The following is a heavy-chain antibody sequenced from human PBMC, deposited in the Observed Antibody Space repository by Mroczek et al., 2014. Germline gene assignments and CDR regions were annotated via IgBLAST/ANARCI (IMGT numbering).Heavy chain of an antibody. V-gene: IGHV3-48*01. J-gene: IGHJ4*02. D-gene: IGHD2-2*01. CDR2: ISSSSSTI. Sequence: GGPLRLSCAASGFTFSSYSMNWVRQAPGKGLEWVSYISSSSSTIYYADSVKGRFTISRDNAKNSLYLQMNSLRAEDTAVYYCARDSDNVVVPAALDYWGQGTLVTVSS. CDR1: GFTFSSYS. CDR3: ARDSDNVVVPAALDY.